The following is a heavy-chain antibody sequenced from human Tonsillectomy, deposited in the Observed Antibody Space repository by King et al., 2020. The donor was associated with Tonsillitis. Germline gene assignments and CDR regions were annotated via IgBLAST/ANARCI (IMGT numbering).Heavy chain of an antibody. Sequence: QLQESGPGLVKPSETLSLTCTVSGGSISSSSYYWGWIRQPPGKGLEWIGSIYYSGSTYYNPSLKRRGTISVDTSKNQFSLKLSSVTAADTAVYYCARLASDDAFDIWGQGTMVTVSS. CDR1: GGSISSSSYY. CDR3: ARLASDDAFDI. CDR2: IYYSGST. V-gene: IGHV4-39*01. J-gene: IGHJ3*02.